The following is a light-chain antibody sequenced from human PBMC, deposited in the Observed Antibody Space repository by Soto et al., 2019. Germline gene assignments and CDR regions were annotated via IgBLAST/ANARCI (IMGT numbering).Light chain of an antibody. CDR1: SSDVGGYNY. J-gene: IGLJ1*01. CDR2: EVN. CDR3: SSYAGSSNV. Sequence: GSPGQSVAISCTGTSSDVGGYNYVSWYQQHPGKAPKLMIYEVNKRPSGVPDRFSGSKSGNTASLTVSGLQAEDEADYYCSSYAGSSNVFGTGTKVTVL. V-gene: IGLV2-8*01.